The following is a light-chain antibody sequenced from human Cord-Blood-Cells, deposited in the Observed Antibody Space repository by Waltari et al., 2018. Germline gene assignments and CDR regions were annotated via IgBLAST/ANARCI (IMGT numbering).Light chain of an antibody. Sequence: IQMTQSPSSLSAAVGDRVTITCRASQSISSYLNWYQQKPGKDPKLLIYAASTLQSGVPSRFSGSGSGTDFTLTISSLQPEDFATYYCQQSYSTPWTFGQGP. CDR1: QSISSY. CDR3: QQSYSTPWT. J-gene: IGKJ1*01. V-gene: IGKV1-39*01. CDR2: AAS.